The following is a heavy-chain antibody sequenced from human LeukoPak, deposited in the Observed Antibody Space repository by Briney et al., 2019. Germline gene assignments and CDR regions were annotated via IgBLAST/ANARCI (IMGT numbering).Heavy chain of an antibody. V-gene: IGHV4-61*02. CDR1: GGSISSGSYY. D-gene: IGHD3-22*01. Sequence: SETLSLTCTVSGGSISSGSYYGSWIRQPAGKGLEWIGRIYTSGSTNYNPSLKSRVTISVDTSKNQFSLKLSSVTAADTAVYYCARDVPMIVLAFDIWGQGTMVTVS. CDR2: IYTSGST. J-gene: IGHJ3*02. CDR3: ARDVPMIVLAFDI.